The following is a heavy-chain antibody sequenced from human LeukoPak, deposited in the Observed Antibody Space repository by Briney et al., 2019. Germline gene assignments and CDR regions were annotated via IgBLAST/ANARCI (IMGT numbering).Heavy chain of an antibody. D-gene: IGHD2-8*01. CDR3: ARGNGWDY. CDR2: TRNKANSYTT. J-gene: IGHJ4*02. Sequence: GGSLRLSCAASGFTLSDHYTDWVRQAPGKGLEWVGRTRNKANSYTTEYAASVKGRFTISRDDSKNSLYLQMNSLKTEDSAVYYCARGNGWDYWSQGTLVTVSS. CDR1: GFTLSDHY. V-gene: IGHV3-72*01.